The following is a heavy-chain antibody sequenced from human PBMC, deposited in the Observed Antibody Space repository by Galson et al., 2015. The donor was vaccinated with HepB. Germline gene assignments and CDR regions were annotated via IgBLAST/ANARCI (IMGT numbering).Heavy chain of an antibody. CDR2: IYSGGST. CDR3: ARGGHYDSSGYYYVRYWYFDL. D-gene: IGHD3-22*01. V-gene: IGHV3-53*04. Sequence: SLRLSCAASGFTVSSNYMSWVRQAPGKGLEWVSVIYSGGSTYYADSVKGRFTISRHNSKNTLYLQMNSLRAEDTAVYYCARGGHYDSSGYYYVRYWYFDLWGRGTLVTVSS. CDR1: GFTVSSNY. J-gene: IGHJ2*01.